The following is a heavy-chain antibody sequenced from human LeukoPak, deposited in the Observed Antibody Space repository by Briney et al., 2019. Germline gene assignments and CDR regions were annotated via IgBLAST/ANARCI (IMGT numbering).Heavy chain of an antibody. CDR3: ATFSRQQLLDDVFDI. J-gene: IGHJ3*02. V-gene: IGHV3-30*02. D-gene: IGHD6-13*01. Sequence: GGSLRLSCAASGFTFSHYGMHWVRRIPGKGLEWVAFIQYDATNEYYADSVKGRFSISRDNSKNTLLLQMNSLRAEDTAVYYCATFSRQQLLDDVFDIWGQGTMVTVSS. CDR1: GFTFSHYG. CDR2: IQYDATNE.